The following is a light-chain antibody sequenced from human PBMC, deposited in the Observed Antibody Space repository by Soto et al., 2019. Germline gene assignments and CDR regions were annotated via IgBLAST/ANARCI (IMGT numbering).Light chain of an antibody. J-gene: IGLJ2*01. Sequence: QSVLTQPASVSGSPGQSIAISCTGTSSDVGGYNYVSWYQQHPGKAHKLVIYEVSNRPSGVSNRFSGSKSGNTASLTISGLQAEDEADYYCSSYTSSSTLEFGGGTKLTVL. CDR1: SSDVGGYNY. CDR2: EVS. V-gene: IGLV2-14*01. CDR3: SSYTSSSTLE.